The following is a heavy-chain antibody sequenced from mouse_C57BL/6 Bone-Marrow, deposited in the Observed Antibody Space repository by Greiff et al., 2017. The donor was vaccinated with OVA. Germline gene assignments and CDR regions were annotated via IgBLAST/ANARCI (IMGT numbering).Heavy chain of an antibody. V-gene: IGHV6-3*01. Sequence: EVKLMESGGGLVQPGGSMKLSCVASGFNFSNYWMNWVRQSPEKGLEWVAQIRLKSDNYATHYAESVKGRFTISRDDSKSSVYLQMNNLRAEDTGIYYCTRGLLRTQYYFDYWGQGTTLTVSS. D-gene: IGHD1-1*01. CDR1: GFNFSNYW. J-gene: IGHJ2*01. CDR2: IRLKSDNYAT. CDR3: TRGLLRTQYYFDY.